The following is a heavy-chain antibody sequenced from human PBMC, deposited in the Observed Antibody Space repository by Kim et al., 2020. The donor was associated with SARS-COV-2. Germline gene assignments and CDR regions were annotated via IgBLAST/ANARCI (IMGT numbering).Heavy chain of an antibody. D-gene: IGHD3-10*01. Sequence: LKSRVTISVDTSKNPFSLKLSSVTAADTAVYYCARASDYYGSGSYSTVDYWGQGTLVTVSS. J-gene: IGHJ4*02. CDR3: ARASDYYGSGSYSTVDY. V-gene: IGHV4-39*07.